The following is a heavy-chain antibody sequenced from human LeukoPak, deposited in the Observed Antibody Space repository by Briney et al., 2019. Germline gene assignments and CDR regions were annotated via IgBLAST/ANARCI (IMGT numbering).Heavy chain of an antibody. CDR1: GFTFSIYW. V-gene: IGHV3-7*03. Sequence: GGSLRLSCAASGFTFSIYWMSWVRQAPGKGLEWVATIKGDGSERYYVDSVKGRFTISRDNSKNTLYLQMNSLRAEDTAVYYCAKDQVAVAGYFDYWGQGTLVTVSS. J-gene: IGHJ4*02. CDR3: AKDQVAVAGYFDY. D-gene: IGHD6-19*01. CDR2: IKGDGSER.